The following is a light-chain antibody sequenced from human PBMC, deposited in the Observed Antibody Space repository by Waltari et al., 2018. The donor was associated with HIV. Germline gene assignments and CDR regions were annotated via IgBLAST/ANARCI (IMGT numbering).Light chain of an antibody. CDR2: EVI. Sequence: SALTQPRSVSGSPGQSVTISCTGTSSDVGGYDSVSWYLQHPGKVPKLIIYEVINRPTWVPDRFSGSKSGNTASLTISGLQTEDEADYFCCSYAGTYTYVLFGGGTKLTVL. V-gene: IGLV2-11*01. CDR1: SSDVGGYDS. J-gene: IGLJ3*02. CDR3: CSYAGTYTYVL.